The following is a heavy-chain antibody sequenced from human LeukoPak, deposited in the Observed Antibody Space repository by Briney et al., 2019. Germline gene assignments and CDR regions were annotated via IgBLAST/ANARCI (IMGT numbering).Heavy chain of an antibody. CDR3: ARQTMIRGVIANPIDS. J-gene: IGHJ4*02. Sequence: SETLSLTCTVSGDSISNYYWSWIRQPPGKGLEWIGSIYYSGSTYYNPSLKSRVAISVDTSKNQFSLKLSSVTAADTAVYYCARQTMIRGVIANPIDSWGQGTLVTVSS. CDR2: IYYSGST. V-gene: IGHV4-59*05. D-gene: IGHD3-10*01. CDR1: GDSISNYY.